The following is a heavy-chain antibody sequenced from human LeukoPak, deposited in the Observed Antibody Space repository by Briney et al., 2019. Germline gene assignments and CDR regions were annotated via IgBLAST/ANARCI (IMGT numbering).Heavy chain of an antibody. V-gene: IGHV4-59*08. CDR3: ARRDCTTGVCYLAY. D-gene: IGHD2-8*01. Sequence: SETLSLTCTVSGGSISSYYWSGIRQPPGKGRGGLGYIYYSGSINYNPSLKSRVTISVDTSKNQFSLKLSSVTAADTAVYYCARRDCTTGVCYLAYWGQGTLVTVSS. CDR1: GGSISSYY. J-gene: IGHJ4*02. CDR2: IYYSGSI.